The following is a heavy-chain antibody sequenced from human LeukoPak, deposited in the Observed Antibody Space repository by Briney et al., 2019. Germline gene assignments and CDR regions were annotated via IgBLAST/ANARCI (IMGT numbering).Heavy chain of an antibody. Sequence: SETLSLTCTVSGGSISSYYWSWIRQPPGKGLEWIGYIYYSGSTNYNPSLKSRVTISVDASKNQFSLKLSSVTAADTAVYYCAAYSGYELDWFDPWGQGTLVTVSS. D-gene: IGHD5-12*01. J-gene: IGHJ5*02. V-gene: IGHV4-59*01. CDR3: AAYSGYELDWFDP. CDR2: IYYSGST. CDR1: GGSISSYY.